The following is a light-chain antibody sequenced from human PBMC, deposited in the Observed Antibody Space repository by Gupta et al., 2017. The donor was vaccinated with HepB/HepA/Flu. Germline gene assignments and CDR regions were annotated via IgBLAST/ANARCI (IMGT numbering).Light chain of an antibody. CDR1: QSISSY. Sequence: DIQPTQPPSSLSASVGDRVTITCRASQSISSYLNWYQQKPGKAPKLLIYAASSLQSGVPSRFSGSGSGTDFTLTISSLQPEDFATYYCQQSYSTPPVTFGQGTRLEIK. CDR3: QQSYSTPPVT. J-gene: IGKJ5*01. CDR2: AAS. V-gene: IGKV1-39*01.